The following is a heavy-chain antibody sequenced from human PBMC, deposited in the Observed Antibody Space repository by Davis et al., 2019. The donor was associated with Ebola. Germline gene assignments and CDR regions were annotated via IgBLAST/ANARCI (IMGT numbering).Heavy chain of an antibody. CDR3: ARGDGDVVVVAATHVSYYYYGMDV. CDR2: INHSGST. D-gene: IGHD2-15*01. Sequence: SETLSLTCAVYGGSFSGYYWSWIRQPPGKGLEWIGEINHSGSTNYNPSLKSRVTISVDTSKNQFSLKLSSVTAADTAVYYCARGDGDVVVVAATHVSYYYYGMDVWGQGTTVTVSS. V-gene: IGHV4-34*01. CDR1: GGSFSGYY. J-gene: IGHJ6*02.